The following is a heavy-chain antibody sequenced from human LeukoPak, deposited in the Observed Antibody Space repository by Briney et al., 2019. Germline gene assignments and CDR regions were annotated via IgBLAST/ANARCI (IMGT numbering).Heavy chain of an antibody. CDR3: APSYCSDGSCYSPFDY. Sequence: PSETLSLTCTVSGGSISSYYWSWLRQPPGKGLEWIGYIYYSGSTNYNPSLKSRVTISVDTSKNQFSLKLSSVTAADTAVYYCAPSYCSDGSCYSPFDYWGQGTRVTVSS. CDR1: GGSISSYY. CDR2: IYYSGST. J-gene: IGHJ4*02. V-gene: IGHV4-59*01. D-gene: IGHD2-15*01.